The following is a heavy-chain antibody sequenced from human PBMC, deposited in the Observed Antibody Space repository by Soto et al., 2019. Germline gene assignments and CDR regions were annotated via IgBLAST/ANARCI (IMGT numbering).Heavy chain of an antibody. CDR1: GFIFDNYA. D-gene: IGHD6-19*01. CDR3: AKDAVAGSHHFYGMDV. CDR2: INWDGTST. V-gene: IGHV3-43D*04. Sequence: PGGSLRLSCAASGFIFDNYAMHWVRQAPGKGLEWVSLINWDGTSTYYADSVKDRFTISRDNSKNSLYLQMNSLRTEDTALYYCAKDAVAGSHHFYGMDVWGQGTTVTVSS. J-gene: IGHJ6*02.